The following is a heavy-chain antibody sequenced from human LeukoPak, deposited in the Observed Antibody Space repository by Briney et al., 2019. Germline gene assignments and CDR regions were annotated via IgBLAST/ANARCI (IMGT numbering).Heavy chain of an antibody. CDR1: GFTFSSYG. J-gene: IGHJ5*02. CDR3: AKGGSAGGPNWFDP. CDR2: ISGNGGNT. V-gene: IGHV3-23*01. Sequence: GGSLRLSWAASGFTFSSYGMSWVRQAPGKGLEWVSAISGNGGNTYYADSVKGRFTISRDTSNNMLFLQMNSLRAGDTAVYYCAKGGSAGGPNWFDPWGQGTLVTVSS. D-gene: IGHD2-15*01.